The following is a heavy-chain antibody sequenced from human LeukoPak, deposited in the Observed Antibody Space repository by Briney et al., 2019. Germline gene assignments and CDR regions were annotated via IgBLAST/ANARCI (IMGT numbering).Heavy chain of an antibody. CDR3: ASVVGSGRYPDY. CDR1: GFTFHLYS. J-gene: IGHJ4*02. V-gene: IGHV3-21*01. D-gene: IGHD3-10*01. CDR2: ISSSSSYI. Sequence: GGSLRLSCAASGFTFHLYSMNWVRQAPGKGLEWVSSISSSSSYIYYADSVKGRFTISRVNAKNSLYLRMNKLNTQDCVVYYWASVVGSGRYPDYWGQGTLVTVSS.